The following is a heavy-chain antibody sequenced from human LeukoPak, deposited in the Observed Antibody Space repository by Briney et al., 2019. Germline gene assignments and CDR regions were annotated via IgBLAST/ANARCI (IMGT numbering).Heavy chain of an antibody. Sequence: GGSLRLSCAASGFTFSDYYMNWVRQAPGKGLECVSSISGGGTTIFYADSVKGRFTVSRDNAKNSLYLQMNSLRDEDTAVYYCARGLYGSGSYYPDYWGQGTLVTVSS. J-gene: IGHJ4*02. CDR2: ISGGGTTI. CDR1: GFTFSDYY. V-gene: IGHV3-11*01. CDR3: ARGLYGSGSYYPDY. D-gene: IGHD3-10*01.